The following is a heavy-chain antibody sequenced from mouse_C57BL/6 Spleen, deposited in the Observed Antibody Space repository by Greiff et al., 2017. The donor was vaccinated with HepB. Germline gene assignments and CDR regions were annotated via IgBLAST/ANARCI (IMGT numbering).Heavy chain of an antibody. CDR1: GFSLTSYG. D-gene: IGHD4-1*01. CDR3: ARNYWDQYFDV. J-gene: IGHJ1*03. Sequence: QVQLKESGPGLVQPSQSLSITCTVSGFSLTSYGVHWVRQSPGKGLEWLGVIWSGGSTDYNAAFISRLSISKDNSKSQVFFKMNSLQADDTAIYYCARNYWDQYFDVWGTGTTVTVSS. V-gene: IGHV2-2*01. CDR2: IWSGGST.